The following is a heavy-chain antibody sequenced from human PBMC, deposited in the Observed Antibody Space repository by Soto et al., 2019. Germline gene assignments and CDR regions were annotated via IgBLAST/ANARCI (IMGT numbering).Heavy chain of an antibody. CDR3: ARGGYSYGYIMDV. J-gene: IGHJ6*04. Sequence: EVQLVESGGGLVQPGGSLRLSCAASGFTFSSYWMSWVRQAPGKGLEWVANIKQDRSAKYYVDSVKGRFTISRDNAKNSLDLQTNSLRAEATAVYYCARGGYSYGYIMDVWGKGTTVTVSS. CDR1: GFTFSSYW. CDR2: IKQDRSAK. D-gene: IGHD5-18*01. V-gene: IGHV3-7*01.